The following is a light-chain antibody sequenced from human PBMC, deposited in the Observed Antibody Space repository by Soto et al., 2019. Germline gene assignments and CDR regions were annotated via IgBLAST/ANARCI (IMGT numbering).Light chain of an antibody. CDR2: GAS. V-gene: IGKV3-20*01. CDR1: QSINNS. J-gene: IGKJ3*01. Sequence: EVVLTQSPGTLSLSPGDRAALSCRASQSINNSLAWYQQKPGQAPRLLIYGASSRATGIPDRFSGSGSGTDFTLTISRLQPEDFAVFYCQQYGTSARSFGPGTKVDI. CDR3: QQYGTSARS.